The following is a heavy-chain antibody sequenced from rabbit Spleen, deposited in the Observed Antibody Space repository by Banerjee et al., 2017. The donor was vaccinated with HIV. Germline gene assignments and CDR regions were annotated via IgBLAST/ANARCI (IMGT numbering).Heavy chain of an antibody. Sequence: QEQLVESGGGLVQPEGSLTLTCTTSGFSFSSSYWICWVRQAPGKGLEWITCIDGDSSNGPAYANWALGRFTISKTSSTTVTLQLNSLTAADTATYFCARDPNYASGHYIYSFWGPGTLVTV. V-gene: IGHV1S45*01. CDR1: GFSFSSSYW. J-gene: IGHJ4*01. D-gene: IGHD1-1*01. CDR3: ARDPNYASGHYIYSF. CDR2: IDGDSSNGP.